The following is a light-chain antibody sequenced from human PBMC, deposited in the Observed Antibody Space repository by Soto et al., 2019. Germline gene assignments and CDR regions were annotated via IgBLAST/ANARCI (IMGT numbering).Light chain of an antibody. CDR1: DSDIGAYNY. CDR2: EVS. J-gene: IGLJ1*01. CDR3: SSYTSISNLV. V-gene: IGLV2-14*01. Sequence: QSVLTQPASVSGSPGQSITISCTGTDSDIGAYNYVSWYQQHPGKAPKLMIYEVSDRPSGVSNRFSGSKSGNTASLTISGLQAEDEADYYCSSYTSISNLVLGSGTKVT.